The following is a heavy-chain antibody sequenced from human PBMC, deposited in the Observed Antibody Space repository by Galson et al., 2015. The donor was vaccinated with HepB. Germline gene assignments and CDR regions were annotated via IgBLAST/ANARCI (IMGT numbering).Heavy chain of an antibody. Sequence: APGKGLEWLGVIWHDGDNKYYADSVKGRFTLSRDNSKNTLYLQMNSLRAEDTAVYYCARDQSEGFGETGGMDVWGQGTTVTVSS. CDR2: IWHDGDNK. CDR3: ARDQSEGFGETGGMDV. V-gene: IGHV3-33*01. D-gene: IGHD3-10*01. J-gene: IGHJ6*02.